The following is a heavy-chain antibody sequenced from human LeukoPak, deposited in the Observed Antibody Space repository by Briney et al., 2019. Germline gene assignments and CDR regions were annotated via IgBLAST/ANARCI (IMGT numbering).Heavy chain of an antibody. D-gene: IGHD2-15*01. Sequence: ASVTVSCTASGYTFTSYGISWVRPAPGQGLEWMGWISAYNGNTNYAQKFQGRVTITADKSTSTAYMELSSLRSEDTAVYYCAREYCSGGSCYSGKESWGQGTMVTVSS. J-gene: IGHJ3*01. V-gene: IGHV1-18*01. CDR2: ISAYNGNT. CDR3: AREYCSGGSCYSGKES. CDR1: GYTFTSYG.